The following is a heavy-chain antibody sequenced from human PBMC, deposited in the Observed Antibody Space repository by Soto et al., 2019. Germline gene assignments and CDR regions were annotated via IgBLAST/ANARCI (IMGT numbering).Heavy chain of an antibody. CDR3: ARLPKKWCLTD. V-gene: IGHV1-46*03. CDR2: INPSGGST. D-gene: IGHD2-8*01. CDR1: GYTFTSYY. Sequence: QVQLVQSGAEVKKPGASVKVSCKASGYTFTSYYMHWVRQAPGQGLEWMGIINPSGGSTSYAQKFKGSATETSYTCRRTVYKERSSLRSENTAMYYCARLPKKWCLTDWGQGTLVTVSS. J-gene: IGHJ4*02.